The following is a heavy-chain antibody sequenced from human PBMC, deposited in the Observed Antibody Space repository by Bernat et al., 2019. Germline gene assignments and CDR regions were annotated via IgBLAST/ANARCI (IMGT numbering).Heavy chain of an antibody. V-gene: IGHV3-11*05. CDR1: GFTFSDYY. CDR2: ISSSSSYT. Sequence: QVQLVESGGGLVKPGGSLRLSCAASGFTFSDYYMSWIRQAPGKGLEWVSYISSSSSYTKYANSGKGRFTISRDNAKNSLYLKMNSLRAEDTAVYYCARDRLHYDILTGYYLFDYWGQGTLVTVSS. CDR3: ARDRLHYDILTGYYLFDY. D-gene: IGHD3-9*01. J-gene: IGHJ4*02.